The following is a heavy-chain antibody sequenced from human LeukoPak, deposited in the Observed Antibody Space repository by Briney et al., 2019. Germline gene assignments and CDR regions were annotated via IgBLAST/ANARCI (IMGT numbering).Heavy chain of an antibody. V-gene: IGHV1-69*13. J-gene: IGHJ4*02. CDR3: AREDTAMVLVDY. D-gene: IGHD5-18*01. Sequence: SVKVSCKASGGTFSSYAISWVRQTPGQGLEWMGRIIPIFGTANYAQKFQGRVTITADESTSTAYMELSSLRSEDTAVYYCAREDTAMVLVDYWGQGTLVTVSS. CDR1: GGTFSSYA. CDR2: IIPIFGTA.